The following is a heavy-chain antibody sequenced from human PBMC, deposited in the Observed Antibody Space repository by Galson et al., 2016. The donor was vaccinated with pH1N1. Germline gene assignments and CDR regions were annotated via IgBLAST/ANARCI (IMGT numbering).Heavy chain of an antibody. CDR1: GYTFTGNY. J-gene: IGHJ5*02. Sequence: SVKVSRKASGYTFTGNYVHWVRQAPGQGLEWMGWINPDSGGTNYAQRFQGRVTMTRDTSISTAYMELSRLTSDDTAVYYCTRVGRLRSDFDPWGQGTLVTVSS. CDR2: INPDSGGT. CDR3: TRVGRLRSDFDP. D-gene: IGHD3-16*01. V-gene: IGHV1-2*02.